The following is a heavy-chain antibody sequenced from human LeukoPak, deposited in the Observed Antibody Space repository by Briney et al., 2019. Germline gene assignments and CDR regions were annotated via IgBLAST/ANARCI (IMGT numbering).Heavy chain of an antibody. CDR1: GGTFSSYA. CDR2: IIPIFGTA. CDR3: ARYGSGSYYYYGMDV. V-gene: IGHV1-69*13. J-gene: IGHJ6*02. D-gene: IGHD3-10*01. Sequence: GASVKVSCKDSGGTFSSYAISWVRQAPGQGLEWMGGIIPIFGTANYAHKFQGRVTITADESTSTAYMELSSLRSEDTAVYYCARYGSGSYYYYGMDVWGQGTTVTVSS.